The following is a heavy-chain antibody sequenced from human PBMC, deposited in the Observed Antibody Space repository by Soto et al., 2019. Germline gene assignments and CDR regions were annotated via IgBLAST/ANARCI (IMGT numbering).Heavy chain of an antibody. CDR2: ISGSGGST. CDR1: GFTFSSYA. CDR3: AKDVGNIVVVVAASQNFDY. J-gene: IGHJ4*02. V-gene: IGHV3-23*01. Sequence: GGSPRLSCAASGFTFSSYAMSWVRQAPGKGLEWVSAISGSGGSTYYADSVKGRFTISRDNSKNTLYLQMNSLRAEDTAVYYCAKDVGNIVVVVAASQNFDYWCQGTLVTVSS. D-gene: IGHD2-15*01.